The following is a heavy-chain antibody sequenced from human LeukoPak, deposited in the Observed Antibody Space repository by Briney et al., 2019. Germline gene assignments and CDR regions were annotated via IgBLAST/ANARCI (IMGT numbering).Heavy chain of an antibody. CDR3: ARASGLLWFGELVGSPYYYYYMDV. CDR2: IYTSGST. Sequence: SQTLSLTCTVSGGSISSGSYYWSWIRQPAGKGLEWIGRIYTSGSTNYNPSLKSRVAISVDTSKNQFSLKLSSVTAADTAVYYCARASGLLWFGELVGSPYYYYYMDVWDKGTTVTVSS. J-gene: IGHJ6*03. D-gene: IGHD3-10*01. CDR1: GGSISSGSYY. V-gene: IGHV4-61*02.